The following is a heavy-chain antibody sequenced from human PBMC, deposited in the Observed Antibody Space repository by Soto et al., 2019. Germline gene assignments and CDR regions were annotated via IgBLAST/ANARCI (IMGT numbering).Heavy chain of an antibody. CDR1: GGSISSYY. D-gene: IGHD3-22*01. J-gene: IGHJ6*02. V-gene: IGHV4-59*01. CDR2: IYYSGST. CDR3: ARDQSYYDSSGYWGTNYYGMDV. Sequence: SETLSLTCTVSGGSISSYYWSWIRQPPGKGLEWIGYIYYSGSTNYNPSLKSRVTISVDTSKNQFSLKLSSVTAADTAVYYCARDQSYYDSSGYWGTNYYGMDVWGQGTTVTVS.